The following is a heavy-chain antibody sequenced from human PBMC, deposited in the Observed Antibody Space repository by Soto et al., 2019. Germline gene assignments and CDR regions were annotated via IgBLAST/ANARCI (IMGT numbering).Heavy chain of an antibody. CDR1: GFSLNTSDVA. V-gene: IGHV2-5*02. J-gene: IGHJ4*02. Sequence: QITLNESGPALVKPTQTLTLTCTFSGFSLNTSDVAVGWIRQPPGKALEWLGVVYWDDDKTYSPSLKSRLTITKDTPKNQVVLRMTKMDPVDTATYYCAHCRGGVASFWGQGTLVTVSS. D-gene: IGHD3-16*01. CDR3: AHCRGGVASF. CDR2: VYWDDDK.